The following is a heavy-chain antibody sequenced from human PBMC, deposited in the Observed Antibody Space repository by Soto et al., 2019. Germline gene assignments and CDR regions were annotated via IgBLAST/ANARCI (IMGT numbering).Heavy chain of an antibody. Sequence: ASVKVSCKASGGTFSSYAISWVRQAPGQGLEWMGGIIPIFGTANYAQKFQGRVTITADESTSTAYMELSSLRSEDTAVYYCARASLDIVATIYYYYYGMDVWGQGTTVTVSS. CDR2: IIPIFGTA. J-gene: IGHJ6*02. CDR3: ARASLDIVATIYYYYYGMDV. CDR1: GGTFSSYA. V-gene: IGHV1-69*13. D-gene: IGHD5-12*01.